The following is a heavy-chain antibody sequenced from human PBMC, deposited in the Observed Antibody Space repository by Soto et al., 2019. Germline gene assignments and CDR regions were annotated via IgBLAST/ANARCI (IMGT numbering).Heavy chain of an antibody. Sequence: GGSLRLSCAASGFTFSSYAMHWVRQAPGKGLEWVVFISYDGSNKYYADSVKGRLTISRDNSKNTLYLQMNSLRAEDTAVYYCARDWMVAAKDSDYYGMDVWGQGTTVTVSS. CDR2: ISYDGSNK. D-gene: IGHD2-15*01. V-gene: IGHV3-30-3*01. J-gene: IGHJ6*02. CDR3: ARDWMVAAKDSDYYGMDV. CDR1: GFTFSSYA.